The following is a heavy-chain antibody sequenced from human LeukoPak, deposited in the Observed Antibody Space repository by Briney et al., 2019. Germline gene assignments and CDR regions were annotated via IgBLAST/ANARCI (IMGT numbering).Heavy chain of an antibody. CDR3: ARGCSSTSCKPL. V-gene: IGHV3-21*01. Sequence: PGGSLRLSCAASGFTFSSYSMNWVRQAPGKGLEWVSSISSSSSYIYYADSVKGRFTISRDNAKNSLYLKMNSLRAEDTAVYYCARGCSSTSCKPLWGQGTMVTVSS. CDR1: GFTFSSYS. J-gene: IGHJ3*01. D-gene: IGHD2-2*01. CDR2: ISSSSSYI.